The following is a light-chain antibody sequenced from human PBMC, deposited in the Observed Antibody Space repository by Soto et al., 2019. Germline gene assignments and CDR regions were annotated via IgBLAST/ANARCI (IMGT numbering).Light chain of an antibody. J-gene: IGKJ1*01. V-gene: IGKV3-20*01. CDR2: GAS. Sequence: EIVLTQSPGTLSLSPGQRATLSCRASQSVTSNYLAWYPQKPGQAPRVLIYGASSRATGIPDRFSGSGSGTDFTLTINRLEPGDSAVYYCQQYGGSVWTFGQGTKVEVK. CDR1: QSVTSNY. CDR3: QQYGGSVWT.